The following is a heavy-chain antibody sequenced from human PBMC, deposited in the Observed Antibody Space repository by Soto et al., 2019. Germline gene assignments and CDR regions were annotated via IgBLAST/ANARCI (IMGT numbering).Heavy chain of an antibody. D-gene: IGHD3-22*01. CDR1: GYRFTSYG. Sequence: ASVKVSWKASGYRFTSYGINWVRQAPGQGREWLGWISAYDGNTNYAQILQGRVSMTTDTSANTAYMELRSFRADDTAMYYCARGGYYDSSGSRNYYYYGMNVWGQGTTVNVSS. CDR3: ARGGYYDSSGSRNYYYYGMNV. V-gene: IGHV1-18*01. J-gene: IGHJ6*02. CDR2: ISAYDGNT.